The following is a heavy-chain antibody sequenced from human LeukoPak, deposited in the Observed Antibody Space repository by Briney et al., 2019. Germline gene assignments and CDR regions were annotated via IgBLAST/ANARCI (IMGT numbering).Heavy chain of an antibody. V-gene: IGHV4-30-4*01. CDR3: ARGGLYSSSWLNWFDP. Sequence: SQTLSLTCTVSGGSISSGDYYWSWIRQPPGKGLEWIGYIYYSGSTYYNPSLKSRVTISVDTSKNQFSLKLSSVTAADTAVYYRARGGLYSSSWLNWFDPWGQGTLVTVSS. D-gene: IGHD6-13*01. CDR1: GGSISSGDYY. CDR2: IYYSGST. J-gene: IGHJ5*02.